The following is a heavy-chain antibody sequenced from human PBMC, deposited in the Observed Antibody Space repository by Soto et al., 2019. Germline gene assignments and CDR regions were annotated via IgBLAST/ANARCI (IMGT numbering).Heavy chain of an antibody. CDR3: ATRPRYYYDSSGYS. CDR1: GGSISSGVYY. Sequence: SETLSLTCTVSGGSISSGVYYWIWIRQHPGKGLEWIGYIYYSGSTYYNPSLKSRVTISVDTSKNQFSLKLSSVTAADTAVYYCATRPRYYYDSSGYSWGQGTLVTVSS. J-gene: IGHJ5*02. V-gene: IGHV4-31*03. CDR2: IYYSGST. D-gene: IGHD3-22*01.